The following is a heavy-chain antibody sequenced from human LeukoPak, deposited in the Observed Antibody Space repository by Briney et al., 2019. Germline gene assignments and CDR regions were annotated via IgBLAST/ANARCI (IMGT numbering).Heavy chain of an antibody. CDR2: IYSGGSA. V-gene: IGHV3-53*01. J-gene: IGHJ4*02. CDR1: GLTVSSNH. Sequence: GGSLRLSCAASGLTVSSNHMSWVREAPGKGLEWVSIIYSGGSAYYADSVKGRFTISRDNAKNTLYLQMNSLRAEDTAVYCCARTRDYRFEYWGQGTLATVSS. D-gene: IGHD4-17*01. CDR3: ARTRDYRFEY.